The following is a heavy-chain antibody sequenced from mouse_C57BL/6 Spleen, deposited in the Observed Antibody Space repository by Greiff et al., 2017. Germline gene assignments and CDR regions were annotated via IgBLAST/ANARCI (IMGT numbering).Heavy chain of an antibody. V-gene: IGHV1-26*01. CDR1: GYTFTDYY. CDR3: ARWDYGIGFAY. D-gene: IGHD1-2*01. J-gene: IGHJ3*01. CDR2: INPNNGDP. Sequence: EVQLQQSGPELVKPGASVTISCKASGYTFTDYYMNWVQQSHGKGLEWIGDINPNNGDPSYNQKFKGKATLTVDKSSRTTYMELRSLTSEDSAVYYCARWDYGIGFAYWGQGTLVTVSA.